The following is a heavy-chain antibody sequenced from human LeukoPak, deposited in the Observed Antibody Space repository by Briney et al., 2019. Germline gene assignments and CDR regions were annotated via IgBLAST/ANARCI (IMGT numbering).Heavy chain of an antibody. CDR2: ISAYNGNT. CDR1: GYTFTSYG. Sequence: GASVKVSCKASGYTFTSYGISWVRQAPGQGLEWMGWISAYNGNTNYAQKLQGRVTMTTDTSTSTAYMALSRLRSDDTAVYYCAKGPPEYCSGGSCHSGRNWIDPWGQGTLVTVSS. V-gene: IGHV1-18*01. CDR3: AKGPPEYCSGGSCHSGRNWIDP. D-gene: IGHD2-15*01. J-gene: IGHJ5*02.